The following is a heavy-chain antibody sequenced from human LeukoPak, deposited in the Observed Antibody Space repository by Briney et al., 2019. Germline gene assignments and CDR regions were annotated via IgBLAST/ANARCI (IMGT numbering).Heavy chain of an antibody. CDR3: ARVNQDYYYYYYMDV. V-gene: IGHV1-8*03. Sequence: ASVKVSCKASGYTFTSYDINWVRQATGQGLEWMGWMNPNSGNTGYAQKFQGRVTITRNTSISTAYMELSSLRSEDTAVYYCARVNQDYYYYYYMDVWGKGTTVTVSS. CDR1: GYTFTSYD. CDR2: MNPNSGNT. J-gene: IGHJ6*03.